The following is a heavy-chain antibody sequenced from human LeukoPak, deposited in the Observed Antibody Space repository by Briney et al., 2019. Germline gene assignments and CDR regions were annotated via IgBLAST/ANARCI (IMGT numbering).Heavy chain of an antibody. D-gene: IGHD1-26*01. V-gene: IGHV4-61*01. CDR2: IYYSGST. J-gene: IGHJ4*02. Sequence: SETLSLTCTVSGGSVSSGSYYWSWIRQPPGKGLAWIGYIYYSGSTNYNPSLKSRVTISVDTSKNQFSLKLSSVTAADTAVYYCARESDPEWEPIDYWGQGTLVTVSS. CDR1: GGSVSSGSYY. CDR3: ARESDPEWEPIDY.